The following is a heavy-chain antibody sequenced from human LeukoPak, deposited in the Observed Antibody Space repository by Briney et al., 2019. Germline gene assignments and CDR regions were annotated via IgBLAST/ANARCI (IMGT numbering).Heavy chain of an antibody. J-gene: IGHJ6*02. CDR2: IKSKTDGGTT. Sequence: SGGSLRLSCAASGFTFSNAWMSWGRQAPGKGLEWVGRIKSKTDGGTTDYAAPVKGRFTISRDDSKNTLYLQMNSLKTEDTAVYYCTTLGGSSWYINYYGMDVWGQGTTVTVSS. CDR3: TTLGGSSWYINYYGMDV. D-gene: IGHD6-13*01. CDR1: GFTFSNAW. V-gene: IGHV3-15*01.